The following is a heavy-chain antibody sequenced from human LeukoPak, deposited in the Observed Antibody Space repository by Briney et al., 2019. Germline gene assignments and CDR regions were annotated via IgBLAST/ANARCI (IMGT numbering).Heavy chain of an antibody. V-gene: IGHV1-2*02. J-gene: IGHJ4*02. Sequence: ASVKVSCKASGYTFTSYYMHWVRQAPGQGLEWMGWINPNSGGTNYAQKFQGRVTMTRDTSISTAYMELGRLRSDDTAVYYCARGWIAAAGTHYWGQGTLVTVSS. CDR1: GYTFTSYY. D-gene: IGHD6-13*01. CDR3: ARGWIAAAGTHY. CDR2: INPNSGGT.